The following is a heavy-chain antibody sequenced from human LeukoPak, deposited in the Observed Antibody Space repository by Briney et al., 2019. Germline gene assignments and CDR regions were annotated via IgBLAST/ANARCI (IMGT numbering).Heavy chain of an antibody. Sequence: ASVKVSCKASGYTFTSYGISWVRQAPGQGLEWMGWISAYNGNTNYAQKLQGRVTMTTDTSTSTAYMELRSLRSDDTAVYYCARLPVSYGDYGWADYWGQGTLATVSS. V-gene: IGHV1-18*01. D-gene: IGHD4-17*01. CDR1: GYTFTSYG. J-gene: IGHJ4*02. CDR2: ISAYNGNT. CDR3: ARLPVSYGDYGWADY.